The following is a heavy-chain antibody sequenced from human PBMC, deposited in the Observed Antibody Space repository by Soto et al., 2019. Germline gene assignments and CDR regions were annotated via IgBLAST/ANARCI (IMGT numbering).Heavy chain of an antibody. CDR3: TRLSHYGDYRRAGDY. J-gene: IGHJ4*02. D-gene: IGHD4-17*01. CDR1: GGSFSGYS. CDR2: INHSGAT. Sequence: SETLSLTCAVSGGSFSGYSWTWIRQPPGQGLEWIGEINHSGATHYNLSLKSRVTISIDTAYLQMNSLKTEDTAVYYCTRLSHYGDYRRAGDYWGQGTLVTVSS. V-gene: IGHV4-34*01.